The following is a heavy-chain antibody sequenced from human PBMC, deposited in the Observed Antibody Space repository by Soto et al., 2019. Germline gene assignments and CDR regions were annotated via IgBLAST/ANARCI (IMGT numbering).Heavy chain of an antibody. CDR3: ARDPGVWSSGRHYYYGMDV. D-gene: IGHD6-19*01. V-gene: IGHV1-18*01. CDR1: GYTFTSYG. CDR2: ISAYNGNT. J-gene: IGHJ6*02. Sequence: ASVKVSCKASGYTFTSYGISWVRQAPGQGLEWMGWISAYNGNTNYAQKLQGRVTMTTDTSTSTAYMELRSLRSDDTAVYYCARDPGVWSSGRHYYYGMDVWGQGTTVTVSS.